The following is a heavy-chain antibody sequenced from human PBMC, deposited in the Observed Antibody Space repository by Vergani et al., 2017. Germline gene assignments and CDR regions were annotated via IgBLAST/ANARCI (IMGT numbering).Heavy chain of an antibody. V-gene: IGHV3-30*03. Sequence: QVQLVESGGGVVQPGRSLRLSCAASGFTFSSYGMHWVRQAPGKGLEWVAVISYDGSNKYYADSVKGRFTISRDNSKNTLYLQMNSLRAEDTAVYYCARGARRKCSGGSCYSLDYWGQGTLVTGSS. CDR2: ISYDGSNK. CDR3: ARGARRKCSGGSCYSLDY. D-gene: IGHD2-15*01. CDR1: GFTFSSYG. J-gene: IGHJ4*02.